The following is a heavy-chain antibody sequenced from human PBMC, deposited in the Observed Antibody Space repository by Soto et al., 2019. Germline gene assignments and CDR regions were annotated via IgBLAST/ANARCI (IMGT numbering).Heavy chain of an antibody. J-gene: IGHJ5*02. Sequence: SETLSLSCTVSGGSISSYYWSWIRQPPGKGLEWIGYIYYSGSTNYNPSLKSRVTISVDTSENQFSLKLSSVTAADTAVYYCARGGDLYSSSWYNWFDPWGQGTLVTVSS. CDR2: IYYSGST. CDR1: GGSISSYY. D-gene: IGHD6-13*01. V-gene: IGHV4-59*01. CDR3: ARGGDLYSSSWYNWFDP.